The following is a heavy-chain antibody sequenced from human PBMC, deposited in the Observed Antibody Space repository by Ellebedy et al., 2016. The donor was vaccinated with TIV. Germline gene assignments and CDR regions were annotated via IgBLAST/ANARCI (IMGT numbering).Heavy chain of an antibody. V-gene: IGHV4-59*08. Sequence: SETLSLTCTVSGGSISSYYWSWIRQPPGKGLEWIGYIYYSGSTNYNPSLKSRVTISVDTSKNQFSLRLSSVIAADTAVYYCASQGGSYYGFDYWGQGTLVTVSS. CDR1: GGSISSYY. CDR2: IYYSGST. CDR3: ASQGGSYYGFDY. D-gene: IGHD1-26*01. J-gene: IGHJ4*02.